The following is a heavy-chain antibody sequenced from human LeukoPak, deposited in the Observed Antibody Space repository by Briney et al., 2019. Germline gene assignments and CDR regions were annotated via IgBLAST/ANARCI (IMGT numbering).Heavy chain of an antibody. CDR1: GFTFSSYW. CDR2: INSDGSST. V-gene: IGHV3-74*01. J-gene: IGHJ6*03. Sequence: PGGSLRLSCAASGFTFSSYWMHWVRQAPGKGLVWVSRINSDGSSTSYADSVKGRFTISRDNAKNTLYLQMNSLRAEDTAVYCCARGEGYYYYYMDVWGKGTTVTISS. CDR3: ARGEGYYYYYMDV.